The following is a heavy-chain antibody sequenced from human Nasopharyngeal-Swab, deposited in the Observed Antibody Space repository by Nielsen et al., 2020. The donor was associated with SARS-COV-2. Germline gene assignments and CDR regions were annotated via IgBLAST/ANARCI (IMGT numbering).Heavy chain of an antibody. Sequence: SETLSLTCTVSGAFISGHHWSWIRQPPGKGLEWIGYVSYSGITNYNPSLNSRVTISADSSKNQFSLELGSVTAADTAVYYCAREEYYYDSSGNYYGAFDNWGQGTLVSVSS. D-gene: IGHD3-22*01. CDR1: GAFISGHH. J-gene: IGHJ4*02. CDR3: AREEYYYDSSGNYYGAFDN. V-gene: IGHV4-59*11. CDR2: VSYSGIT.